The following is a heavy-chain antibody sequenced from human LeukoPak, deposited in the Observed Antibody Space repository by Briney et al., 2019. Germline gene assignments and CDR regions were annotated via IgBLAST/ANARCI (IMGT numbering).Heavy chain of an antibody. CDR1: GFTFSNYW. CDR3: AREHYTVDTAMVTGAFDI. Sequence: GGSLRLSCVPSGFTFSNYWMSWVRQAPGKELQWVANIKHDGSEKDYADSVKGRFTISRDNSKNTLFLQMNSLRAEDTAVYYCAREHYTVDTAMVTGAFDIWGQGTMVTVSS. D-gene: IGHD5-18*01. J-gene: IGHJ3*02. V-gene: IGHV3-7*01. CDR2: IKHDGSEK.